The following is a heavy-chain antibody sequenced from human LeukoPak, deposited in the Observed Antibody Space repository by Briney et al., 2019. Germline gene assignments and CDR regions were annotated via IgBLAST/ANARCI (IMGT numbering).Heavy chain of an antibody. D-gene: IGHD3-10*01. J-gene: IGHJ4*02. CDR2: IKQDGSER. V-gene: IGHV3-7*01. Sequence: GGSLRLSCAASGFTFSSYWMSWVRQAPGKGLEWVANIKQDGSERYYEASVKGRFTISRDNAKDSLSLQMNSLRAEDTAVYYCAKYHYGSGTSLGYWGQGTQVTVSS. CDR1: GFTFSSYW. CDR3: AKYHYGSGTSLGY.